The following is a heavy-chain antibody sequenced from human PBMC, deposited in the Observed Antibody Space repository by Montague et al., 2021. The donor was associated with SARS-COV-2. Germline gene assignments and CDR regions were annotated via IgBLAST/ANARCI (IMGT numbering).Heavy chain of an antibody. J-gene: IGHJ4*02. Sequence: SETLSLTCTVSGGSISSSSYYWGWIRQPPGKGLEWIGSIYYSGSTNYNPPLKSRVTISVDTSKNQFSLKLSSVTAADTAVYYCARGHYSSSWYGIRYYFDYWGQGTLVTVSS. CDR3: ARGHYSSSWYGIRYYFDY. CDR2: IYYSGST. V-gene: IGHV4-39*07. D-gene: IGHD6-13*01. CDR1: GGSISSSSYY.